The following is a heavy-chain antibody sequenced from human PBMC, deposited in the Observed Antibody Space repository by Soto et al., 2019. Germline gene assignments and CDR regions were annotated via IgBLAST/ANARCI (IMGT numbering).Heavy chain of an antibody. D-gene: IGHD3-9*01. CDR2: IIPILGIA. CDR1: GGTFSSYT. Sequence: SVKVSCKASGGTFSSYTISWVRQAPGQGLEWMGRIIPILGIANYAQKFQGRVTITADKSTSTAYMELSSLRSEDTAVYYCARGILTGSHYFDYWGQGTLVTVSS. V-gene: IGHV1-69*02. J-gene: IGHJ4*02. CDR3: ARGILTGSHYFDY.